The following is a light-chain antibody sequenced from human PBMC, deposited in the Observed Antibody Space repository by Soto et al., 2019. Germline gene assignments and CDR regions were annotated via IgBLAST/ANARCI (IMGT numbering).Light chain of an antibody. V-gene: IGLV2-14*01. CDR1: SSDVGDYNY. Sequence: SALTQPSSVCGSPGQSITISCTGASSDVGDYNYVSWYQHHPGKAPKLLIYEVNNRPSGVSDRFSGSKSGNVASLTISWLQAEDEADYYCSSYTSSSTYVFGTGTKVTVL. CDR3: SSYTSSSTYV. J-gene: IGLJ1*01. CDR2: EVN.